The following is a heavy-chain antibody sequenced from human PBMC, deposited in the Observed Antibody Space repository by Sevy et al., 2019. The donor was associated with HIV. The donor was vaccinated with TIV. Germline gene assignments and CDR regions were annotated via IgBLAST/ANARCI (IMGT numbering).Heavy chain of an antibody. CDR1: GFIFNSYA. Sequence: GGSLRLSCAASGFIFNSYAMTWVRQAPGKGLEWVSGISGSGGSTYYADSVKGRFTISRDNSRNTLYLEMNSLRAEDTAVYYCAKGYGSWSPPDYWGQGTLVTVSS. CDR2: ISGSGGST. D-gene: IGHD3-10*01. CDR3: AKGYGSWSPPDY. J-gene: IGHJ4*02. V-gene: IGHV3-23*01.